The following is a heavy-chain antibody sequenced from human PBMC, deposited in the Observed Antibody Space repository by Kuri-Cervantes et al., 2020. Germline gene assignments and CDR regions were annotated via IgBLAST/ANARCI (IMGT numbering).Heavy chain of an antibody. CDR2: MNPNSGNT. Sequence: ASVKVSCKASGYTFTSYDINWVRQATGQGLEWMGWMNPNSGNTGYAQKFQGRVTMTRNTSISTAYMELSSLRSEDTAVYYCANHDGSSWGNWFDPWGQGTLVTVSS. D-gene: IGHD6-6*01. V-gene: IGHV1-8*01. CDR3: ANHDGSSWGNWFDP. J-gene: IGHJ5*02. CDR1: GYTFTSYD.